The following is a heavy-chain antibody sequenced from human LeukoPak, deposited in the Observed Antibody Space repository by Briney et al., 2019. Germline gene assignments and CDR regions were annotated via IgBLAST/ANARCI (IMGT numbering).Heavy chain of an antibody. V-gene: IGHV3-30*18. Sequence: PGGSLRLSCAASGFTFSSYGMHWVRQAPGKGLEWVAVISFGGSNKYYADSVKGRFTISRNSSKNTLYLQMNSLRAEDTAVYYCAKDQGSGSYYKGEYYYYGMDVWGQGTTVTVSS. CDR1: GFTFSSYG. J-gene: IGHJ6*02. CDR3: AKDQGSGSYYKGEYYYYGMDV. CDR2: ISFGGSNK. D-gene: IGHD3-10*01.